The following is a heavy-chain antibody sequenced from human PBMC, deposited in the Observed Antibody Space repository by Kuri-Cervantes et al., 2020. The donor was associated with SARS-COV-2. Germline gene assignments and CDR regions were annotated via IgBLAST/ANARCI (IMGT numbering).Heavy chain of an antibody. CDR1: GFTFTSSA. J-gene: IGHJ3*02. D-gene: IGHD1-26*01. Sequence: ASVKVSCKASGFTFTSSAMHWVRQAPGQRPEGMGWINACNGNTKYSQKFQGRVTITRDTSASTAYMELSSLRSEDTAVYYCAREGGDYAFDIWGQGTMVTVSS. CDR3: AREGGDYAFDI. CDR2: INACNGNT. V-gene: IGHV1-3*01.